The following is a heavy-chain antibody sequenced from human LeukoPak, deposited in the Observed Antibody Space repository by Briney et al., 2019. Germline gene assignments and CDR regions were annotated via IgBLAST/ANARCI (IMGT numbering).Heavy chain of an antibody. CDR2: ISGSGGST. CDR1: GGSISSSSYY. J-gene: IGHJ6*03. Sequence: ETLSLTCTVSGGSISSSSYYWGWIRQAPGKGLEWVSAISGSGGSTYYADSVKGRFTISRDNSKNTLYLQMNSLRAEDTAVYYCASGKSAYYYYMDVWGKGTTVTVSS. D-gene: IGHD6-19*01. CDR3: ASGKSAYYYYMDV. V-gene: IGHV3-23*01.